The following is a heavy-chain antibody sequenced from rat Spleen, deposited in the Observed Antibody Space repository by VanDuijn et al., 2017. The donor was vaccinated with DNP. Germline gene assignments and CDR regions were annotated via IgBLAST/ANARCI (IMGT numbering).Heavy chain of an antibody. V-gene: IGHV5-22*01. Sequence: EVKLVESGGGLVQPGRSLKLSCAASGFTFSDYNMAWVRQAPKKGLEWVASISPSGGSTYYRDSVKGRFTISRDNAKNTLYLQMNSLRSEDTATYYCARVGDYHDGGDGDVLDVWGQGTSVTVSS. CDR2: ISPSGGST. J-gene: IGHJ4*01. CDR1: GFTFSDYN. D-gene: IGHD1-12*02. CDR3: ARVGDYHDGGDGDVLDV.